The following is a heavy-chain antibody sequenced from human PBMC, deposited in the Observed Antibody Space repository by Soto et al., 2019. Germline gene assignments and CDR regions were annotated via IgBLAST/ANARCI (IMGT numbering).Heavy chain of an antibody. D-gene: IGHD5-12*01. CDR3: ARVPKAFYRSGRNAFDI. V-gene: IGHV3-66*01. CDR1: GFTVSSNY. Sequence: EVQLVDSGGGLVQPGGSMRLSCAASGFTVSSNYMSWVRQAPGKGLEWVSVIYSGGSTYYADSVKGRFTISRDNSKNTLYRQMNSLRAEDTAVYYCARVPKAFYRSGRNAFDIWGKGTMVTVSS. CDR2: IYSGGST. J-gene: IGHJ3*02.